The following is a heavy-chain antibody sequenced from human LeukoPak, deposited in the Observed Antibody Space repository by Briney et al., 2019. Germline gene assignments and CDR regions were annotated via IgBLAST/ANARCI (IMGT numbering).Heavy chain of an antibody. J-gene: IGHJ5*02. D-gene: IGHD3-22*01. V-gene: IGHV4-31*03. CDR3: ARGDYYDSSGYYSP. Sequence: SETLSLTCTVSGGSISSGGYYWSWIRQHPGKGLEWIGYIYYSGSTHYNPSLKSRVTISVDTSKNQYSLKLSSVTAADTAVYYCARGDYYDSSGYYSPWGQGTLVTVSS. CDR1: GGSISSGGYY. CDR2: IYYSGST.